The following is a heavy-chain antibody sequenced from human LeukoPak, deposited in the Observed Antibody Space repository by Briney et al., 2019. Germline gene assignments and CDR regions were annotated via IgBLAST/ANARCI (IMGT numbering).Heavy chain of an antibody. CDR1: EFTVSRNC. D-gene: IGHD5-24*01. J-gene: IGHJ4*02. CDR3: TRDQMNY. CDR2: IFSNGDT. V-gene: IGHV3-53*01. Sequence: GGSLRLSCTASEFTVSRNCMLWVRQAPGKGLEWVSLIFSNGDTHYADSVKGRFTISRDTCKNTVSLQMNSLRVEDTAMYYCTRDQMNYWGQGTLVTVSS.